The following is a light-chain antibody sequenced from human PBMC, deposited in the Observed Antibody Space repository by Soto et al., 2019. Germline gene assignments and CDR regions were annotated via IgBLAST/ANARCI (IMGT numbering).Light chain of an antibody. CDR3: QKYDGVPWT. CDR2: AAS. Sequence: DIPMTQSPSPLSASVGDRVTISCRASQGISKFLAWYQLKPGTVPKLLIYAASTLQSGVPSRFSGSGSGTDFSLTISGLQPEDVATYYCQKYDGVPWTFGQGTKVEIK. CDR1: QGISKF. V-gene: IGKV1-27*01. J-gene: IGKJ1*01.